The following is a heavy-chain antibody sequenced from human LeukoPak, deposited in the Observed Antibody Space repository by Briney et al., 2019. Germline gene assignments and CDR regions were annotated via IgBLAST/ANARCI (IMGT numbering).Heavy chain of an antibody. CDR2: IYTSGST. J-gene: IGHJ4*02. Sequence: SETLSITCTVSGGSISSYYWSWIRQPAGKGLEWIGRIYTSGSTYYNPSLKSRVTISVDTSKNQFSLKLSSVTAADTAVYYCARHAGYDFWSGYYRPYYFDYWGQGTLVTVSS. CDR3: ARHAGYDFWSGYYRPYYFDY. V-gene: IGHV4-4*07. CDR1: GGSISSYY. D-gene: IGHD3-3*01.